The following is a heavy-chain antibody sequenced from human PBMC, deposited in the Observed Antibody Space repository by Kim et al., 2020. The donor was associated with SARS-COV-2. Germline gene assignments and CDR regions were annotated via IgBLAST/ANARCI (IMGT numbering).Heavy chain of an antibody. D-gene: IGHD5-18*01. Sequence: VKGRFTISRDNSKNTLYLQMNSLRAEDTAVYYCARLEYSYGSGYYYGMDVWGQGTTVTVSS. CDR3: ARLEYSYGSGYYYGMDV. J-gene: IGHJ6*02. V-gene: IGHV3-30*01.